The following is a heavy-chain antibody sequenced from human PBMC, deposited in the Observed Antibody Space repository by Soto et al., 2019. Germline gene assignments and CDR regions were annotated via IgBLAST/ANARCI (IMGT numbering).Heavy chain of an antibody. CDR1: GFAFSTYA. CDR3: AKVTKRAAAGRYEYYKYGMDV. Sequence: GGSLRLSCAASGFAFSTYAMTWVRQAPGKGLEWVSVISGSGGSSYYAASVKGRFTSSRDNSKNTLFLQMNGLRAEDTAVYYCAKVTKRAAAGRYEYYKYGMDVWGQGTTVTVSS. D-gene: IGHD6-13*01. V-gene: IGHV3-23*01. J-gene: IGHJ6*02. CDR2: ISGSGGSS.